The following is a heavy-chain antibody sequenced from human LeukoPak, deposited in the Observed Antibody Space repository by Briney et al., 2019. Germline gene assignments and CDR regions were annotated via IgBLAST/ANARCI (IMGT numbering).Heavy chain of an antibody. CDR2: INPNSGGT. Sequence: GASVKVSCKASGYTFTGYYFHWVRQAPGQGLEWMGWINPNSGGTNYAQKFQGRVTMTRDTSISTAYMELSRLRSDDTAVYYCARGTPAGTAFLDYYYYMDVWGKGTTVTVSS. CDR3: ARGTPAGTAFLDYYYYMDV. V-gene: IGHV1-2*02. CDR1: GYTFTGYY. D-gene: IGHD1-7*01. J-gene: IGHJ6*03.